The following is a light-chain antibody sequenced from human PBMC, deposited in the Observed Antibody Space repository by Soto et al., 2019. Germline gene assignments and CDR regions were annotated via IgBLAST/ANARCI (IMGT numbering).Light chain of an antibody. J-gene: IGKJ5*01. V-gene: IGKV3-11*01. Sequence: EIVMTQSPATLSVSPGERATLSCRSSQSVTSNLAWYQQTPGQSPRLLIYDASNRATGIPARFSGSGSGTDFTLTISSLEPEDFAVYYCQQRSDWPPITFGQGTRLEIK. CDR1: QSVTSN. CDR2: DAS. CDR3: QQRSDWPPIT.